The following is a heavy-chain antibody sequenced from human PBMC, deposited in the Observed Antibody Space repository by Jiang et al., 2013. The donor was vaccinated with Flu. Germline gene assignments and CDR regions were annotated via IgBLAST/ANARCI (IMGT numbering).Heavy chain of an antibody. J-gene: IGHJ2*01. CDR3: AQGGGSYYSWYFDL. CDR2: ISGSGGST. V-gene: IGHV3-23*01. D-gene: IGHD1-26*01. CDR1: GFTFSSYA. Sequence: VQLLESGGGLVQPGGSLRLSCAASGFTFSSYAMSWVRQAPGKGLEWVSAISGSGGSTYYADSVKGRFTISRDNSKKTLYLQMNNLRAEDTAVYYCAQGGGSYYSWYFDLWGLAPWSLSPQ.